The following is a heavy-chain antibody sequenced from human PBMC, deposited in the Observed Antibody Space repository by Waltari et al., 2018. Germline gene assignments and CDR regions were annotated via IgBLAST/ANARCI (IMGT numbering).Heavy chain of an antibody. J-gene: IGHJ3*02. D-gene: IGHD3-10*01. CDR2: INAGKGKQ. V-gene: IGHV1-3*01. CDR1: GYTFTSYA. Sequence: QVQLVQSGAEVKKPGASVKVSCKASGYTFTSYAMNWVRQAPGQRLGGKGGINAGKGKQKHSQKYQGRVTITRDTSASTAYMELSSLRSEDTAVYYCARVVLLWFGELLGAFDIWGQGTMVTVSS. CDR3: ARVVLLWFGELLGAFDI.